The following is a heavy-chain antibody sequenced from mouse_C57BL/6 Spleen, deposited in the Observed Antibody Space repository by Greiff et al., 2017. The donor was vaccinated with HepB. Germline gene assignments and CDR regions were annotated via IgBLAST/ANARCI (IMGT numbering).Heavy chain of an antibody. J-gene: IGHJ1*03. CDR3: ARCITTGGATGRDFDV. CDR1: GFTFSSYG. V-gene: IGHV5-6*02. Sequence: EVKLVESGGDLVKPGGSLKLSCAASGFTFSSYGMSWVRQTPDKRLEWVATISSGGSYTYYPDSVKGRFTISRDNAKNTLYLQMSSLKSEDTAMYYCARCITTGGATGRDFDVWGTGTTVTVSS. D-gene: IGHD1-1*01. CDR2: ISSGGSYT.